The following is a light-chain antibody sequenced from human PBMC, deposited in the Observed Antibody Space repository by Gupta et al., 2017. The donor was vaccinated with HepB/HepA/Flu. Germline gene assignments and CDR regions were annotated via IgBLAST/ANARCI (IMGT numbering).Light chain of an antibody. CDR3: QQRSNWPLT. CDR2: DAS. Sequence: EIVLTQSPATLSLFPGERATLSCRASQRIINYLAWYQQKPGRAPRLLIYDASNRATGIPARFSGSGSGTDVTLTISSLEPEDSAVYYCQQRSNWPLTFGGGTKVEIK. V-gene: IGKV3-11*01. J-gene: IGKJ4*01. CDR1: QRIINY.